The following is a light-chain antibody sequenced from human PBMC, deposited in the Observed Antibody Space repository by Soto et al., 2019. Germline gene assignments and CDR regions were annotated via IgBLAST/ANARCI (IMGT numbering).Light chain of an antibody. Sequence: ESVLTQSPGTLSLSPGERATLSCRASQSVSNSFFAWYQQKPGQAPRLLIYGISNRATGIPDRFSGSGSGTDFTLTINRLEPEDFVVYYCQQYSSLPHTFGQGTKLEVK. CDR2: GIS. CDR1: QSVSNSF. J-gene: IGKJ2*01. CDR3: QQYSSLPHT. V-gene: IGKV3-20*01.